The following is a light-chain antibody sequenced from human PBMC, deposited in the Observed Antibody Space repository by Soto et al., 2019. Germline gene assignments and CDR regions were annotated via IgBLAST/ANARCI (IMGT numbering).Light chain of an antibody. Sequence: EIVLTQSPATLSLSPGERATLSCRASQSVSSYLAWYQQKPGQAHRLLIYDASNRAHGIPARFSCSGSGTDFTLTISSLEPEDSAVYYCQQRSNWPPEVTFGQGTRLEIK. CDR2: DAS. CDR1: QSVSSY. V-gene: IGKV3-11*01. J-gene: IGKJ5*01. CDR3: QQRSNWPPEVT.